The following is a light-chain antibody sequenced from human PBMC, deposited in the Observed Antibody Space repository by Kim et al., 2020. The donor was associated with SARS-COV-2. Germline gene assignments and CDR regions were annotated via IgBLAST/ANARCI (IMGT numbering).Light chain of an antibody. Sequence: SSELTQYPAVSVALGQTVRITCQGDSLRRYYATWYQQKPGQAPILVIYGKNNRPSGIPDRFSGSSSGNTASLTITGTQAGDEADYYCTSRDSNDNVVFGG. CDR3: TSRDSNDNVV. V-gene: IGLV3-19*01. J-gene: IGLJ2*01. CDR1: SLRRYY. CDR2: GKN.